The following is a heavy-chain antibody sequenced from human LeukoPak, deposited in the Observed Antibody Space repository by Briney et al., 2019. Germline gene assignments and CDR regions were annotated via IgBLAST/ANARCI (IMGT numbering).Heavy chain of an antibody. Sequence: SQSLCLSCAVYGGSFSGYYWNWIRQTPGQGLEWVGGINHGGSTNYNPSLRSRVTISVDTSKNQFSLRLRSVSAADTAVYYCARGWVLTAKAPFDPWGQGTLVSVSS. CDR3: ARGWVLTAKAPFDP. J-gene: IGHJ5*02. CDR1: GGSFSGYY. CDR2: INHGGST. D-gene: IGHD2-21*02. V-gene: IGHV4-34*01.